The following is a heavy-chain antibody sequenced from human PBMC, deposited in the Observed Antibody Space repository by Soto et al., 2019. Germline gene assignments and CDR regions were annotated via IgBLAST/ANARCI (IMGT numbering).Heavy chain of an antibody. D-gene: IGHD3-10*01. CDR2: ISYDGSNK. J-gene: IGHJ4*02. CDR3: AKARYCSGSYSLSVDY. CDR1: GFTFSSYG. Sequence: QVQLVESGGGVVQPGRSLRLSCAASGFTFSSYGMHWVRQAPGKGLEWVAVISYDGSNKYYADSVKGRFTISRDNSKNTLYMEMDSLSAEDTGVYYCAKARYCSGSYSLSVDYWGQGTLVTVSS. V-gene: IGHV3-30*18.